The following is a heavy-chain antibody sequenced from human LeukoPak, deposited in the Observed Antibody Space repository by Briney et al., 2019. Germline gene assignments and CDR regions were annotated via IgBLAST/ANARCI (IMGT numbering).Heavy chain of an antibody. V-gene: IGHV3-23*01. CDR1: GFTFGSYA. CDR3: AKAVAAAANPSLFDY. Sequence: GGSLRLSCAASGFTFGSYAMSWVRQAPGKGLAWVSAISGSGSSTYYADSVKGRFTISRDNSKNTLYLQMNSLRAEDTAVYYCAKAVAAAANPSLFDYWGQGTLVTVSS. D-gene: IGHD6-13*01. J-gene: IGHJ4*02. CDR2: ISGSGSST.